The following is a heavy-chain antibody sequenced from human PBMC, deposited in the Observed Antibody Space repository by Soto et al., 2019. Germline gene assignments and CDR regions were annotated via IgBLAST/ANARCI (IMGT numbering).Heavy chain of an antibody. Sequence: QVQLQESGPGLVKPSETLSLTCTVSGDSISDYYWNWIRQTPGKGLEWLGYVYFSGSTNYNPSLKSRVTISVDTSKNQFSLKLISVTAADTAVYYCARDRCGGDCQTGGFDYWGQGTLVTVSS. CDR2: VYFSGST. D-gene: IGHD2-21*02. CDR1: GDSISDYY. J-gene: IGHJ4*02. CDR3: ARDRCGGDCQTGGFDY. V-gene: IGHV4-59*01.